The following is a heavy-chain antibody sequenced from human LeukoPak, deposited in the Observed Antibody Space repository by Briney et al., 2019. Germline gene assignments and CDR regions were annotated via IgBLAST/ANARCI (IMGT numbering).Heavy chain of an antibody. J-gene: IGHJ4*02. V-gene: IGHV7-4-1*02. CDR3: ASAVTTVFCDY. CDR2: INTKPGNP. Sequence: ASVKVSCQASGYTITGYFIHWVRQAPGQGLEFMGWINTKPGNPTYAQGFTGRFVFSLDTSVSTSYLQISSLKAEDTAVYYCASAVTTVFCDYWGQGTLVTVSS. CDR1: GYTITGYF. D-gene: IGHD4-17*01.